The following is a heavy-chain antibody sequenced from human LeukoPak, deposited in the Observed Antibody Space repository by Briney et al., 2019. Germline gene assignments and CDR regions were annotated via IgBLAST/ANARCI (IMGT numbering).Heavy chain of an antibody. CDR1: GCTFSSYL. CDR2: FHGDWSST. J-gene: IGHJ4*02. V-gene: IGHV3-74*01. Sequence: GGSLRFSCAASGCTFSSYLMHLVHQAPGDVLLWVLRFHGDWSSTSYADSVKGRFTISRDNAKNTLYLQMNSLRAEDTAVYYCARDVSRGYWGQGTLVTVSS. D-gene: IGHD5/OR15-5a*01. CDR3: ARDVSRGY.